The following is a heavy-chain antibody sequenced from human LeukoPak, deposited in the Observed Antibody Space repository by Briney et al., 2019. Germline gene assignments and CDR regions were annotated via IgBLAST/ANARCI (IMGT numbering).Heavy chain of an antibody. Sequence: PSETLSLTCAVYGGSFSGYYWSWIRQPPGKGLEWIGSIYHSGSTYYNPSLKSRVTISVDTSKNQFSLKLSSVTAADTAVYYCARRASRYYYYYYMDVWGKGTTVTVSS. CDR1: GGSFSGYY. V-gene: IGHV4-34*01. CDR2: IYHSGST. J-gene: IGHJ6*03. CDR3: ARRASRYYYYYYMDV.